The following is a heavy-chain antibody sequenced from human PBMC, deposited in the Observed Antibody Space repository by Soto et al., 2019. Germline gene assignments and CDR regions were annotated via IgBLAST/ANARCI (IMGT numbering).Heavy chain of an antibody. CDR1: GYTFTSYY. CDR3: ARAPNRRYCSGGSCVDWFDP. Sequence: ASVKVSCKASGYTFTSYYMHWVRQAPGQGLEWMGIINPSGGSTSYAQKFQGRVTMTRDTSTSTVYMELSSLRSEDTAVYYCARAPNRRYCSGGSCVDWFDPWGQG. V-gene: IGHV1-46*01. J-gene: IGHJ5*02. D-gene: IGHD2-15*01. CDR2: INPSGGST.